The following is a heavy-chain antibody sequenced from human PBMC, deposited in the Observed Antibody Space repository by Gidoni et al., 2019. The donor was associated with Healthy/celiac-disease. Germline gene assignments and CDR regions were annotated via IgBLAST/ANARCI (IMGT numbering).Heavy chain of an antibody. V-gene: IGHV1-69*06. CDR3: AREPIGGFGASGMDV. CDR2: LIHILGTA. D-gene: IGHD3-10*01. J-gene: IGHJ6*02. CDR1: GVTFSSYA. Sequence: QVQLVQSGAEVKKPGSSVKVSCKASGVTFSSYAISWVRQAPGQGLEWMGGLIHILGTANYEQKFQGRVKITADKSTSTAYMELSSRRAEDTAVYYCAREPIGGFGASGMDVWGQGTTVTVSS.